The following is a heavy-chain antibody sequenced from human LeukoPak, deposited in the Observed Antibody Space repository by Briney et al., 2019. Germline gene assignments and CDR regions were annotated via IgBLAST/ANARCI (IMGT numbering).Heavy chain of an antibody. V-gene: IGHV5-51*01. Sequence: GESLKISCLDSGYSLTDYRIGWVRQTPWKWLEWMGIIHASDSETVYSPSFQGQVTISADKSISTAFLQWSSLKASDTAMYYCARAYHGNHYWEFDPWGQGTLVTVSS. CDR1: GYSLTDYR. CDR3: ARAYHGNHYWEFDP. D-gene: IGHD4-23*01. CDR2: IHASDSET. J-gene: IGHJ5*02.